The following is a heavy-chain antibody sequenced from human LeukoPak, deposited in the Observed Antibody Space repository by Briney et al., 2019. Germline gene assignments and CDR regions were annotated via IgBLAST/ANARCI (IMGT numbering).Heavy chain of an antibody. CDR1: GYTFTSYD. J-gene: IGHJ6*02. V-gene: IGHV1-8*01. Sequence: ASVKVSCKASGYTFTSYDINWVRQATGQGLEWMGWMNPNSGNTGYAQKFQGGVTMTRNTSISTAYMELSSLRSEDTAVYYCARGWAYSSSWYEDYYYGMDVWGQGTTVTVSS. CDR2: MNPNSGNT. D-gene: IGHD6-13*01. CDR3: ARGWAYSSSWYEDYYYGMDV.